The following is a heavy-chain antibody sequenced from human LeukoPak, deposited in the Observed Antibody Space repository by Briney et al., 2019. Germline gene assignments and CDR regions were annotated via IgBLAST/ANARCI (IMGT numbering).Heavy chain of an antibody. V-gene: IGHV3-30*02. J-gene: IGHJ3*02. Sequence: GGSLRLSCAASGFTFSSYGMHWVRQAPGKGLEWVAFIRYDGSNKYYADSVKGRFTISRDNSKNTLYLQMNSLRAEDTAVYYCAKDLSPYCSGGSCYYFGDAFDIWGQGTMVTVSS. CDR1: GFTFSSYG. CDR3: AKDLSPYCSGGSCYYFGDAFDI. D-gene: IGHD2-15*01. CDR2: IRYDGSNK.